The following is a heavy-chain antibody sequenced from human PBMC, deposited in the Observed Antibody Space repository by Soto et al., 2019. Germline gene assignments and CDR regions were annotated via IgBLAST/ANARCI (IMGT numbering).Heavy chain of an antibody. Sequence: PSQTLSLTCXISGDSVSSNSAAWNWIRQSPSRGLEWLGRTYYRSKWYNDYAVSVKSRITINPDTSKNQFSLQLNSVTPEDTAVYYCARGDVVATRWGMDVWGQGTTVTVSS. CDR3: ARGDVVATRWGMDV. D-gene: IGHD5-12*01. V-gene: IGHV6-1*01. CDR1: GDSVSSNSAA. CDR2: TYYRSKWYN. J-gene: IGHJ6*02.